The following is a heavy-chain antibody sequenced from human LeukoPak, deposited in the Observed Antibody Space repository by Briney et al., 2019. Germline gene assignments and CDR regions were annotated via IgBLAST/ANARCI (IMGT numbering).Heavy chain of an antibody. CDR3: ARVNFLYSSSTTCLFDS. CDR1: GYTFTDYY. J-gene: IGHJ4*02. D-gene: IGHD2-2*01. CDR2: INPNDGDT. V-gene: IGHV1-2*02. Sequence: ASVKVSCKASGYTFTDYYMHWVRQAPGQGFEWMGWINPNDGDTNYAQKFQGRVTMTRDTSISTAHMEVSRLRSDDTAVYYCARVNFLYSSSTTCLFDSWGQGTLVTVSS.